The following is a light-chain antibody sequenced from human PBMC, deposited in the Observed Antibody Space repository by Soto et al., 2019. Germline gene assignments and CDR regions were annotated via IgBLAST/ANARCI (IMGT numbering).Light chain of an antibody. V-gene: IGKV1-39*01. J-gene: IGKJ4*01. CDR1: QNIYIN. Sequence: DIQMTQTPLSLSASAGDRVTITCRARQNIYINLNWYQQKPGKAPQLLIYAASTLQSGVPSRFSGSGSGTDFALAISSLQPEDSATYYCQQTYGTLTFGGGTKVQI. CDR3: QQTYGTLT. CDR2: AAS.